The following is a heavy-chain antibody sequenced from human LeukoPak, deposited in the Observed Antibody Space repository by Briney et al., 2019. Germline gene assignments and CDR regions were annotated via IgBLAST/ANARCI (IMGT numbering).Heavy chain of an antibody. Sequence: RGSLRLSCAASGFTFSSYSMNWVRQAPGKGLEWVSSISSSSSYIYYADSVKGRFTITRDNAKNSLYLQMNSPRAEDTAVYYCARDWDPYYFDYWGQGTLVTVSS. V-gene: IGHV3-21*01. CDR3: ARDWDPYYFDY. J-gene: IGHJ4*02. D-gene: IGHD1-26*01. CDR1: GFTFSSYS. CDR2: ISSSSSYI.